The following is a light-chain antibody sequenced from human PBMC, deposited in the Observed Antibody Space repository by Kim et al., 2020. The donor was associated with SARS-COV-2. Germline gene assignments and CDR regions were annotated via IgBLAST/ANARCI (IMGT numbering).Light chain of an antibody. CDR3: AAWDDDLNGLL. CDR2: YDD. J-gene: IGLJ1*01. Sequence: QSVLTQPPSVSEAPRQRVTISCSGSSSNIGGNGVNWYQQVPGQVPKLVIYYDDMLAAGVSDRFSGSKSGTSASLAISELQSEDEAYYYCAAWDDDLNGLLFGSATKVPVL. V-gene: IGLV1-36*01. CDR1: SSNIGGNG.